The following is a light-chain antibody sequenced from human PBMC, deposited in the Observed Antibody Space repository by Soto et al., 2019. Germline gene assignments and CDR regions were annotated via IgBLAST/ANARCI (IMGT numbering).Light chain of an antibody. V-gene: IGKV3-20*01. CDR3: QQYGSSPTWT. CDR2: GSS. CDR1: QSISSSS. Sequence: EIVLMQSPGTLSLSPGERATLSCRASQSISSSSLAWYQQKAGQSPRLLIYGSSSRATGIPDRFGGSGSGTDFTLTISRLEPEDFAVYYCQQYGSSPTWTFGQGTKVDIK. J-gene: IGKJ1*01.